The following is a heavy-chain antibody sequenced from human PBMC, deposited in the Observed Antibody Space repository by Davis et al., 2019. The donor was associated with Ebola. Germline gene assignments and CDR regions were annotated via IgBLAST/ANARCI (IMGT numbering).Heavy chain of an antibody. Sequence: GGSLRLSCAASGFTFTNYALSWVRQAPGKGLEWVSAIIDSGDSAEYADAVQGRFTISRDNPKNTLYLQMHDLRAEDTAVYYCVGSSQRVYFDYWGQGALVTVSS. CDR2: IIDSGDSA. D-gene: IGHD6-13*01. J-gene: IGHJ4*02. CDR1: GFTFTNYA. V-gene: IGHV3-23*01. CDR3: VGSSQRVYFDY.